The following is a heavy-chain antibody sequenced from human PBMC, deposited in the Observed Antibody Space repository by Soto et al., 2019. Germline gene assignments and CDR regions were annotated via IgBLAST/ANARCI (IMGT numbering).Heavy chain of an antibody. Sequence: SETLSLTCTVSGGSISSYYWSWIRQPPGKGLEWIGYIYYNGNTYHNPSLRSRVTLSIDTSKNQFSLYLTSVTAADTAVYYCASQPFIAAAPDYWGQGTLVTRLL. CDR1: GGSISSYY. CDR2: IYYNGNT. J-gene: IGHJ4*02. D-gene: IGHD6-25*01. V-gene: IGHV4-59*08. CDR3: ASQPFIAAAPDY.